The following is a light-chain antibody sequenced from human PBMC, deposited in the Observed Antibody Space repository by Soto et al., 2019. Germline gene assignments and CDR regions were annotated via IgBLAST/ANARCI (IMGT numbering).Light chain of an antibody. Sequence: DIQMTQSPSSLSASVGDRVTITCRASQSISTWLAWFQQKPGKAPKLLIYRASSLESGAPSRFSGSGSGTEFTLTISSLQPDDFATYYCQQRKTFGQGTKVDIK. CDR3: QQRKT. CDR2: RAS. V-gene: IGKV1-5*03. CDR1: QSISTW. J-gene: IGKJ1*01.